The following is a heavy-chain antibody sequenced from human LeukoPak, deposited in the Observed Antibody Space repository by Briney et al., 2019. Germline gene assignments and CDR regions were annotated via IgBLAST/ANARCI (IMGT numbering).Heavy chain of an antibody. CDR3: ARSDHNSWNAFDI. CDR2: INPSGGTT. Sequence: ASVKVSCKASGYTFTTYFLHWVRQAPGQGLEWMGIINPSGGTTNYAQKFQGRVTITRNTPISTAYMALSSLTSEDTAVYYCARSDHNSWNAFDIWGQGTMVTVSS. V-gene: IGHV1-46*01. J-gene: IGHJ3*02. D-gene: IGHD1-26*01. CDR1: GYTFTTYF.